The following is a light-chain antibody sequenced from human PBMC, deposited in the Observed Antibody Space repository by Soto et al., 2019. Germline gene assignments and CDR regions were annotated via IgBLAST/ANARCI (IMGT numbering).Light chain of an antibody. CDR3: SSYAGSNGYV. J-gene: IGLJ1*01. V-gene: IGLV2-8*01. Sequence: QYALTKPSSVSGSLGQSLTLLCTGPSSDVGSYNSVSWYQQHPGKAPKLMIHEVTNRPSGVPNRFSGSRSGNTASLTVSGLQAEDEADYYCSSYAGSNGYVFGTGTKVTVL. CDR1: SSDVGSYNS. CDR2: EVT.